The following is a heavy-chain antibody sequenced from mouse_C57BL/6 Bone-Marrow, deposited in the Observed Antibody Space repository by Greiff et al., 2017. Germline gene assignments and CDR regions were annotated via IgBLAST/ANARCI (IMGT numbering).Heavy chain of an antibody. CDR1: GYTFTSYW. V-gene: IGHV1-74*01. Sequence: VQLQQPGAELVKPGASVKVSCKASGYTFTSYWMHWVKQRPGQGLEWIGRIHPSDSDTNYNQKFKGKATLTVDKSSSTAYMQLSSLTSEDSAVYYCAMTPYYGSISWFAYWGQGTLVTVSA. CDR2: IHPSDSDT. D-gene: IGHD1-1*01. J-gene: IGHJ3*01. CDR3: AMTPYYGSISWFAY.